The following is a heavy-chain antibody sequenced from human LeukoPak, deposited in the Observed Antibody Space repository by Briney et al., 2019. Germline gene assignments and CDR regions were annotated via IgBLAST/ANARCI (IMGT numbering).Heavy chain of an antibody. Sequence: SETLSLTCAVYGGSFSGYYWSWIRQPPGKGLEWIGEINHSGSTNYNPSLKSRVTISVDTSKNQFSLKLSSVTAADTAVYYCARRKDSSGYFGRMGWFDPWGQGTLVTVSS. D-gene: IGHD3-22*01. CDR3: ARRKDSSGYFGRMGWFDP. CDR1: GGSFSGYY. J-gene: IGHJ5*02. CDR2: INHSGST. V-gene: IGHV4-34*01.